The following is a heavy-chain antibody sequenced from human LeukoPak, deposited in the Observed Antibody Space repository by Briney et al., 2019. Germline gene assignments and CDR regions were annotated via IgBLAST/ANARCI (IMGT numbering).Heavy chain of an antibody. CDR1: GYTFTSYA. V-gene: IGHV7-4-1*02. CDR2: INTNTGNP. D-gene: IGHD4-17*01. CDR3: ARGRSTAVTTFNRWFDP. J-gene: IGHJ5*02. Sequence: GASVKVSCKASGYTFTSYAMNWVRQAPGQGLEWMGWINTNTGNPTYAQGSTGRFVFSLDTSVSTAYLQISSLKAEDTAVYYCARGRSTAVTTFNRWFDPWGQGTLVTVSS.